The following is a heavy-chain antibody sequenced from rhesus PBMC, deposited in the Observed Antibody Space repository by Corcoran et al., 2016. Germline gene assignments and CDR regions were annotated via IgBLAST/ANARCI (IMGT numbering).Heavy chain of an antibody. J-gene: IGHJ1*01. Sequence: QVQLVQSGAEIKQPGASVKLSCRPSGYTFTSYYINWVRQTTGQGLEWIGLISPYNGNKGNAQRFQGRDALTSDTSTGTGYMELSSLKSEDTAVYYCATETSSSEYLEFWGQGALVTVSS. V-gene: IGHV1-180*01. CDR1: GYTFTSYY. CDR3: ATETSSSEYLEF. CDR2: ISPYNGNK.